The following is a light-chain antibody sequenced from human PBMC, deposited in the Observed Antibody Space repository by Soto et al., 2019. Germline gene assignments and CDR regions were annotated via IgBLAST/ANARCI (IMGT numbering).Light chain of an antibody. CDR1: QSVSSD. J-gene: IGKJ2*01. V-gene: IGKV3-15*01. CDR3: QQYYNWPYT. Sequence: EIVMTQSPATLSVSPGGRATLSCRASQSVSSDLAWYQQKPGQSPRLLIYGSSTRPTGIPARFSGSGSGTEFTLTISSLQSEDFAFYYCQQYYNWPYTFGQGTKLEIK. CDR2: GSS.